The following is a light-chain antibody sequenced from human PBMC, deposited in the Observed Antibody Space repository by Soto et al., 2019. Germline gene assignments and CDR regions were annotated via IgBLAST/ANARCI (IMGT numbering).Light chain of an antibody. CDR1: QSISSW. V-gene: IGKV1-5*01. Sequence: DIQMTQCASTVSASVGDRVTITCRASQSISSWLAWYQQKPGRAPKLLIYDASSLESGVPSRFSGSGSGTDFTLTISSRQPEDFATYNCQQRATAQAFSQGTKVDIK. CDR3: QQRATAQA. J-gene: IGKJ1*01. CDR2: DAS.